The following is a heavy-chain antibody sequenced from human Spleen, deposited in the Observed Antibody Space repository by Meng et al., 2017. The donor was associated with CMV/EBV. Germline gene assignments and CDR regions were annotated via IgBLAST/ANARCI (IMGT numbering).Heavy chain of an antibody. Sequence: GGSLRLSCAASGFHFSTYWMSWVRQAPGKALEWVANINQDGSQRNYVDSVKGRFTISRDNAKNSLYLQMNSLRPEDTALYYCAKGPSSGARWDYGMDVWGQGTTVTVSS. V-gene: IGHV3-7*03. D-gene: IGHD5-18*01. CDR1: GFHFSTYW. CDR2: INQDGSQR. J-gene: IGHJ6*02. CDR3: AKGPSSGARWDYGMDV.